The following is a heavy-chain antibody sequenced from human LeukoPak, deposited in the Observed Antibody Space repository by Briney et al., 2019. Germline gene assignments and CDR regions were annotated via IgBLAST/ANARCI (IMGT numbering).Heavy chain of an antibody. CDR1: GLIFSNYN. D-gene: IGHD3-10*01. CDR2: FSSGDTYI. Sequence: GGSLRLSCVASGLIFSNYNMNWVRQAPGKGLEWVSSFSSGDTYIHYADSVKGRFTISRDNAKNSLYLQMNSLRAEDTAVYYCARGVNYSGSGSYFRDWFDSWGQGTLVAVSS. V-gene: IGHV3-21*01. J-gene: IGHJ5*01. CDR3: ARGVNYSGSGSYFRDWFDS.